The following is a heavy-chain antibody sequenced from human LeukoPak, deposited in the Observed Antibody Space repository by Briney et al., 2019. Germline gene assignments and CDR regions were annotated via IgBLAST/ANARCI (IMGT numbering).Heavy chain of an antibody. V-gene: IGHV4-34*01. Sequence: SETLSLTCAVYGGSFSGYYWSWIRQPPGQGLEWIGDINHSGSTIYNPSLKSRVTISVDTSKKQFSLKLTSVTAADTAVYYCARWSSGYYDAFDIWGQGTMVTLSS. D-gene: IGHD3-22*01. J-gene: IGHJ3*02. CDR2: INHSGST. CDR3: ARWSSGYYDAFDI. CDR1: GGSFSGYY.